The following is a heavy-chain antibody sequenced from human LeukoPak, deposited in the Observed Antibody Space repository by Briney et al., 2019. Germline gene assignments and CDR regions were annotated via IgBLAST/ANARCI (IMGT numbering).Heavy chain of an antibody. V-gene: IGHV1-2*04. CDR2: INPNSGGT. CDR1: GYTFTGYY. Sequence: ASVKVSCTASGYTFTGYYMHWVRQAPGQGLEWMGWINPNSGGTNYAQKFQGWVTMTRDTSISTAYMELSRLRSDDTAVYYCARDIAAAVHYYGMDVWGKGTTVTVSS. D-gene: IGHD6-13*01. J-gene: IGHJ6*04. CDR3: ARDIAAAVHYYGMDV.